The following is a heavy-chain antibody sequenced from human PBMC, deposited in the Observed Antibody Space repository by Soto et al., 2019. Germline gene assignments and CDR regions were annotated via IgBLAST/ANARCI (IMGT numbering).Heavy chain of an antibody. CDR1: GFTFSSYA. D-gene: IGHD3-10*01. J-gene: IGHJ6*03. Sequence: PGGSLRLSCAASGFTFSSYATSWVRQAPGKGLEWVSAISGSGGSTYYADPVKGRFTISRDNSKNTLYLQMNGLRAEDTAVYYCAKRARGFYYYYRDVWGKGTTVTVP. CDR3: AKRARGFYYYYRDV. CDR2: ISGSGGST. V-gene: IGHV3-23*01.